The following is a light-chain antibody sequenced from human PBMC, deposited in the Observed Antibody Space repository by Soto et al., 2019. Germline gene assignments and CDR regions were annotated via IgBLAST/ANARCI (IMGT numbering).Light chain of an antibody. V-gene: IGKV1-5*03. CDR3: QQYNSYST. CDR1: QSIGSW. Sequence: DTQMTQSPSTLSAFVGDRVTITCRASQSIGSWLAWYQQKPGKAPKLLIYKASSLESGVPSRFSGSGSGTEFTLTISSLQPDDFATYYCQQYNSYSTFGQGTKVEIK. CDR2: KAS. J-gene: IGKJ1*01.